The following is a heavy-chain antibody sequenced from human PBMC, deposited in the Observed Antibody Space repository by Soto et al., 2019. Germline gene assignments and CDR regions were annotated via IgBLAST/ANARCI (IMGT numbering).Heavy chain of an antibody. CDR2: INPNSGGT. J-gene: IGHJ6*02. D-gene: IGHD6-13*01. Sequence: ASVKVSCKASGYTFTGYYMHWVRQAPGQGLEWMGWINPNSGGTNYAQKFQGRVTMTRDTSISTAYMELSRLRSDDTAVYYCARTPSSIAAAGTDYYYGMDVWGQGTTVTVSS. V-gene: IGHV1-2*02. CDR1: GYTFTGYY. CDR3: ARTPSSIAAAGTDYYYGMDV.